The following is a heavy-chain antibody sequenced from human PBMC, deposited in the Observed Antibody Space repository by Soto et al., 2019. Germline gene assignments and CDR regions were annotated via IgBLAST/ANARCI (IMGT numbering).Heavy chain of an antibody. Sequence: GGSLRLSCAASGFTFSSYSMNWVRQAPGKGLEWVSSISSSSSYIYYADSVKGRFTISRDNAKNSLYLQMNSLRAEDTAVYYCASGEGSSDNYYYYYYMDVWGKGTTVTVSS. D-gene: IGHD3-10*01. J-gene: IGHJ6*03. CDR3: ASGEGSSDNYYYYYYMDV. CDR2: ISSSSSYI. CDR1: GFTFSSYS. V-gene: IGHV3-21*01.